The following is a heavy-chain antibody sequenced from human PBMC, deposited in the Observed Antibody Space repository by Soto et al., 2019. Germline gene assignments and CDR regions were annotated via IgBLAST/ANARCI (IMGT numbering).Heavy chain of an antibody. D-gene: IGHD7-27*01. CDR3: ARLGAFWGWFDP. J-gene: IGHJ5*02. V-gene: IGHV4-59*08. CDR1: GGSISSYY. CDR2: IYYSGST. Sequence: QVQLQESGPGLVKPSETLSLTCTVSGGSISSYYWSWIRQPPGKGLEWIGYIYYSGSTNYNPSLKSRVTISVDTSKNQFSLKLSSVTAADTAVYYCARLGAFWGWFDPWGQGTLVTVSS.